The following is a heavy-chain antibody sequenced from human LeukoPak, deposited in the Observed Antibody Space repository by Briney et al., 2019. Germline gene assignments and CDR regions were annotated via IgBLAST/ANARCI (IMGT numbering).Heavy chain of an antibody. CDR2: INPSGGST. Sequence: ASVKVSCKASGYTFTSYYMHWVRQAPGQGLEWMGIINPSGGSTSYAQKFQGRVTMTRDTSTSTVYVELSSLRSEDTAVYYCARSPLSIAARPPFDYWGQGTLVTVSS. J-gene: IGHJ4*02. CDR3: ARSPLSIAARPPFDY. D-gene: IGHD6-6*01. CDR1: GYTFTSYY. V-gene: IGHV1-46*01.